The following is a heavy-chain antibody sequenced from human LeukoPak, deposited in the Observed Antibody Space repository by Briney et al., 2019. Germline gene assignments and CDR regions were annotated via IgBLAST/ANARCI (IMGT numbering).Heavy chain of an antibody. D-gene: IGHD3-22*01. V-gene: IGHV1-18*01. J-gene: IGHJ5*02. CDR1: GYSFSSFG. CDR2: ISAYTGNA. Sequence: ASVKVSCKASGYSFSSFGITWVRQAPGQGLELIGWISAYTGNAEYAQKFQGRVTLTTDTSTNTAYMELGSLMSDDTAVYYCARYRLSDSPINWFDPWGQGTLVTVSS. CDR3: ARYRLSDSPINWFDP.